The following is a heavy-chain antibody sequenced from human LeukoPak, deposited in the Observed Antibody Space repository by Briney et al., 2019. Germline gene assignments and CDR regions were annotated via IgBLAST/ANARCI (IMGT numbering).Heavy chain of an antibody. D-gene: IGHD3-22*01. V-gene: IGHV1-69*05. J-gene: IGHJ4*02. CDR3: ARVGSTMIVGGPLDY. CDR1: GGTFSSYA. Sequence: SVKVSFKASGGTFSSYAISWVRQAPGQGLEWMGGIIPIFGTANYAQKFQGRVTITTDESTSTAYMELSSLRSEDTAVYYCARVGSTMIVGGPLDYWGQGTLVTVSS. CDR2: IIPIFGTA.